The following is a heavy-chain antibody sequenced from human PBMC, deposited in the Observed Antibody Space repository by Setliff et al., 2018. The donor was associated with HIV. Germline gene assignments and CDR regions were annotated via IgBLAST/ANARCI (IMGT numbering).Heavy chain of an antibody. V-gene: IGHV4-61*09. D-gene: IGHD5-18*01. CDR3: ARIDTAMVLDY. J-gene: IGHJ4*02. CDR2: VYTTGTT. CDR1: GGSISSGIYY. Sequence: SETLSLTCTVSGGSISSGIYYWIWIRQPAGKGLEWIGHVYTTGTTNYNPSLKSRVTLSVDTSKNQFSLSLTSVTGADTAVYYCARIDTAMVLDYWGQGTLVTVSS.